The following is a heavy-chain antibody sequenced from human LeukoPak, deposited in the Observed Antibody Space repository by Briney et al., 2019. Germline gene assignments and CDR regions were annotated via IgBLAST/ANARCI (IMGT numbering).Heavy chain of an antibody. J-gene: IGHJ4*02. V-gene: IGHV3-23*01. D-gene: IGHD6-19*01. Sequence: PGRPLRLSCAASRFTFSSYAMSWVRQAPGKGLEWVSAISGSGGSTYYADSVKGRFTIPRDNSKNTLYLQMNSLRAEDTAVYYCARAYSSGWFGNWWGQGTLVTVSS. CDR3: ARAYSSGWFGNW. CDR1: RFTFSSYA. CDR2: ISGSGGST.